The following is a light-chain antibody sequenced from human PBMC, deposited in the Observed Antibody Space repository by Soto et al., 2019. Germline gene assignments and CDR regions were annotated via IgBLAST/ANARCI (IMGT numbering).Light chain of an antibody. J-gene: IGKJ5*01. Sequence: EIVMTQSPATLSVSPGERATLSCRASQSVSSNLAWYQQKPGQAPRLLIYGASTRATGIPARFSGSGSGTEFNLTISRLQSEDFAVYYCQKYNNWPVTFGQGTRLEIK. CDR3: QKYNNWPVT. CDR1: QSVSSN. V-gene: IGKV3-15*01. CDR2: GAS.